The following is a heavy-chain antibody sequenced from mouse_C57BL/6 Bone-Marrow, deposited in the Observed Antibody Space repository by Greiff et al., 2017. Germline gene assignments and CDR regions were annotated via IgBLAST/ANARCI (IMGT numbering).Heavy chain of an antibody. D-gene: IGHD2-4*01. Sequence: EVMLVESGGGLVKPGGSLKLSCAASGFTFSSYAMSWVRQTPEKRLEWVATISDGGSYTYYPDNVKGRFTISRDNAKNNLYLQMSHLKSEDTAMYYCARESYDYPHYYAMDYWGQGTSVTVSS. CDR1: GFTFSSYA. J-gene: IGHJ4*01. CDR2: ISDGGSYT. CDR3: ARESYDYPHYYAMDY. V-gene: IGHV5-4*01.